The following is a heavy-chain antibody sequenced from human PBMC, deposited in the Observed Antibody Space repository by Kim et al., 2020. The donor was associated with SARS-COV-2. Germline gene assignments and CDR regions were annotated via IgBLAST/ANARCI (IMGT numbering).Heavy chain of an antibody. CDR2: IYYSGGT. D-gene: IGHD4-17*01. CDR3: ARGTVTTARHWYFDL. V-gene: IGHV4-59*08. CDR1: GDSISNYY. J-gene: IGHJ2*01. Sequence: SETLSLTCTVSGDSISNYYWSWIRQPPGKGLEWIGYIYYSGGTNYNPSLKSRVTISVDTSKNQFSLKLSSLTAADTAVYYCARGTVTTARHWYFDLWGRGTLVTVSS.